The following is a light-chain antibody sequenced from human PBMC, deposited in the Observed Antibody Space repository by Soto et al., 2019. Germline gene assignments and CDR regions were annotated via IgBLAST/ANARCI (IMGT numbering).Light chain of an antibody. CDR1: SSDVGRFNF. CDR2: EVI. CDR3: CSYAYSTNFV. J-gene: IGLJ1*01. V-gene: IGLV2-23*02. Sequence: QSALAQPASVSVSPGQGITISGTGSSSDVGRFNFVSWYQQHPGKAPKLLIYEVIKRPSGVSSRFSASKSGNTASLTISGLQAEDEADYYCCSYAYSTNFVFGTGTKVTVL.